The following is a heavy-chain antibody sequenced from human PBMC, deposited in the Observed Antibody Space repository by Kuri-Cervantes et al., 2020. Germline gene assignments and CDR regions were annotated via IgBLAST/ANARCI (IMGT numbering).Heavy chain of an antibody. Sequence: GESLKISCAASGFTFRSYSMNWVRQAPGKGLEWVSSISSSNSYIYYADSVKGRFTISRDNAKNSLYLQTNSLRAEDTAVYYCARAGRSYYGSGISTAGWFDPWGQGTLVTVSS. CDR2: ISSSNSYI. V-gene: IGHV3-21*01. CDR1: GFTFRSYS. D-gene: IGHD3-10*01. J-gene: IGHJ5*02. CDR3: ARAGRSYYGSGISTAGWFDP.